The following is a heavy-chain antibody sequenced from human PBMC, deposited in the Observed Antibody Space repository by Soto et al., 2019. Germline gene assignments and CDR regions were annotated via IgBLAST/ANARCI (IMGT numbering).Heavy chain of an antibody. Sequence: GGSLRLSCASSGFTFSSYWMSWARQAPGKGLERVANIKQDGRETYYVDSVKCRFTISRDNAKNSLYLHMNSVRAEDTAVYYCARVGLLLTGYYAGSYYFDYRGPGTLVTVSS. CDR3: ARVGLLLTGYYAGSYYFDY. D-gene: IGHD3-9*01. CDR1: GFTFSSYW. V-gene: IGHV3-7*01. J-gene: IGHJ4*02. CDR2: IKQDGRET.